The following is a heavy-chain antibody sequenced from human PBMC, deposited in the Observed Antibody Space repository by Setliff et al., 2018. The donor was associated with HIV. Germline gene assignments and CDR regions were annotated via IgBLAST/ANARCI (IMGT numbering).Heavy chain of an antibody. V-gene: IGHV3-48*01. CDR3: AKGDSFVFSYVYPDY. CDR2: INWRSEK. D-gene: IGHD3-22*01. Sequence: PGGSLRLSCAASGFSFGDFTFNWVRQAPGKGLEWLCYINWRSEKYYADSVKGRFTISRDNGKNSLYLQMNSLRAEDTAVYYCAKGDSFVFSYVYPDYWGPGTLVTVSS. J-gene: IGHJ4*02. CDR1: GFSFGDFT.